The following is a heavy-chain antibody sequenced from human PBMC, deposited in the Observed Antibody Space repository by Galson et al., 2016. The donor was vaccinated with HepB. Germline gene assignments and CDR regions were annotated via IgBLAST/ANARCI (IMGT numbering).Heavy chain of an antibody. CDR3: VRLATRGYDL. J-gene: IGHJ5*02. D-gene: IGHD1-26*01. CDR2: IFPDDSDT. CDR1: GYSFTSYW. V-gene: IGHV5-51*01. Sequence: QSGAEVKKPGESLKISCKGYGYSFTSYWIAWVRQMPGKGLEWMGIIFPDDSDTTYSPSFQGQVSISADKSISSAFLQFNNLKASDTAMYYCVRLATRGYDLWGQGTLVTVST.